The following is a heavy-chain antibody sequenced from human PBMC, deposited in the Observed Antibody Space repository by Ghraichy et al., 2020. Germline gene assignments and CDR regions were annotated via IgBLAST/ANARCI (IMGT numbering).Heavy chain of an antibody. CDR1: GGSISSGGYS. D-gene: IGHD2-15*01. CDR2: IYHSGST. V-gene: IGHV4-30-2*01. CDR3: ARTRYCSGGSCQYYYYGMDV. Sequence: LSLTCAVSGGSISSGGYSWSWIRQPPGKGLEWIGYIYHSGSTYYNPSLKSRVTISVDRSKNQFSLKLSSVTAADTAVYYCARTRYCSGGSCQYYYYGMDVWGQGTTVTVSS. J-gene: IGHJ6*02.